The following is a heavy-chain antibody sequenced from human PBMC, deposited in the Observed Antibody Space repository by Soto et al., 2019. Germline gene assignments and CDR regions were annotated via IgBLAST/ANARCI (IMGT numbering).Heavy chain of an antibody. CDR1: GFTFSSFA. V-gene: IGHV3-23*01. CDR2: VSGGGDAT. J-gene: IGHJ2*01. Sequence: EVQLLESGGGLVQPGGSLRLSCAASGFTFSSFAMNWVRRAPGKGLVWVSGVSGGGDATFYADSVKGRFTTSRVQSKNTLYLQMNSLRAEDTAVYYCVRKIVGTTTSGAYWYFDVWGRGTLVTVSS. D-gene: IGHD1-26*01. CDR3: VRKIVGTTTSGAYWYFDV.